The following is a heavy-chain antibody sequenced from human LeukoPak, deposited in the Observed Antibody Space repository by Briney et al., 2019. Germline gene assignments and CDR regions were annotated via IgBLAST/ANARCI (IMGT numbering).Heavy chain of an antibody. Sequence: GGSLRLSCAASEFTFTTYAMSWVRQAPGKGLEWVSGISDRGGITYYADSVKGRFTISRDNAKNTLFLQMNSLRAEDTAVYYCARGNYYAMDVWGQGTTVTVSS. CDR2: ISDRGGIT. CDR1: EFTFTTYA. J-gene: IGHJ6*02. V-gene: IGHV3-23*01. CDR3: ARGNYYAMDV.